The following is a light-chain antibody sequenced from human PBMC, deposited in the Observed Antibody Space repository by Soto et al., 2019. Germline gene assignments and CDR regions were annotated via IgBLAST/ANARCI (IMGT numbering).Light chain of an antibody. CDR3: ASWYASVGGPA. CDR2: RNN. J-gene: IGLJ2*01. Sequence: QSVLTQPHSASGTPGQRVTISCSGSNSNIGSKYVHWYQQFPGTAPKLLIYRNNQRPSGVPDRFSGSKSGTSASLAISDLRSEDEADYYCASWYASVGGPAFGGGTKVTVL. V-gene: IGLV1-47*01. CDR1: NSNIGSKY.